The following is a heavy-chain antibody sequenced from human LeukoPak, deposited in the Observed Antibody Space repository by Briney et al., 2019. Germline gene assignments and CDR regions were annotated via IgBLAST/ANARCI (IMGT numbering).Heavy chain of an antibody. CDR3: VKGELRGVTDALDI. V-gene: IGHV3-64D*06. CDR1: GFTFSRYA. CDR2: IGSNGGST. J-gene: IGHJ3*02. D-gene: IGHD3-10*01. Sequence: GGSLRLSCLASGFTFSRYAMHWVRQAPGKGLEYVSGIGSNGGSTYYAESVKGRFTISRDDCKSTLFLKMSSLRAEDTAVFYCVKGELRGVTDALDIWGQGTMVTVSS.